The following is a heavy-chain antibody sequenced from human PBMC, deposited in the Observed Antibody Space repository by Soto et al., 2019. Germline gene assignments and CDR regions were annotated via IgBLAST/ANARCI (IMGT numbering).Heavy chain of an antibody. D-gene: IGHD4-17*01. CDR1: GGSVSSGSYY. CDR3: ARDPRPGMYGDYVRYFDY. J-gene: IGHJ4*02. V-gene: IGHV4-61*01. Sequence: QVQLQESGPGLVKPSETLSLTCTVSGGSVSSGSYYWSWIRQPPGKGLEWIGYIYYSGSTNYNPSLKSRVTISVDTSKNQFSLKLSSVTAADTAVYYCARDPRPGMYGDYVRYFDYWGQGTLVTVSS. CDR2: IYYSGST.